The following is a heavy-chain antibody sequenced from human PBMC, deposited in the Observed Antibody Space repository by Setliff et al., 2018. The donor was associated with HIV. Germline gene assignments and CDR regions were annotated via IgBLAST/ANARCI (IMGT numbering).Heavy chain of an antibody. Sequence: SETLSLTCAVSGYSISSSHWWGWIRQPPGKGLEWIGSVYYSGSTNYNPSLKSRITISLDTSKSQFSLKLGSVTAADTAVYFCSTVVTLAYCHDGLCPAFDSWGQGALVTVS. J-gene: IGHJ4*02. D-gene: IGHD2-8*01. CDR3: STVVTLAYCHDGLCPAFDS. CDR1: GYSISSSHW. CDR2: VYYSGST. V-gene: IGHV4-38-2*01.